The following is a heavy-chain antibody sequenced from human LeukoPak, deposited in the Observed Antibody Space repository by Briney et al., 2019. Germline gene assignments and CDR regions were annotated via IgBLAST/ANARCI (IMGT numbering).Heavy chain of an antibody. CDR2: IYPGDSDT. CDR1: GYSFSSYW. V-gene: IGHV5-51*01. CDR3: ARVDWMIGAFDI. J-gene: IGHJ3*02. D-gene: IGHD3-22*01. Sequence: GESLKISCQGSGYSFSSYWIGWVRQMPGKGLEWMGIIYPGDSDTKYSPSFQGQVSISADKSITTAYLQWNSLKASDTAVYYCARVDWMIGAFDIWGQGTMVTVSS.